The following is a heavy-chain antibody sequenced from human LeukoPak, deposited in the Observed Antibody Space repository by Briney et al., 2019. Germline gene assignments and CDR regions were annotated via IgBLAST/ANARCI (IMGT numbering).Heavy chain of an antibody. CDR1: GFTFSSYS. J-gene: IGHJ4*02. V-gene: IGHV3-21*01. CDR3: ARGESSGWYGDFDY. CDR2: ISSTSSYT. D-gene: IGHD6-19*01. Sequence: GGSLRLSCAASGFTFSSYSMNWVRQAPGKGLEWVSSISSTSSYTFFAASVKGRFTISRDNGKKSLYLQMNSLRAEDTAAYYCARGESSGWYGDFDYWGQGTLVTVSS.